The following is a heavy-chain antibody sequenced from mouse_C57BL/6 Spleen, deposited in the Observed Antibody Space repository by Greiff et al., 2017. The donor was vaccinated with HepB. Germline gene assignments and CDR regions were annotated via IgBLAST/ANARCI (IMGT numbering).Heavy chain of an antibody. CDR3: AREGTLDYGSGNYYAMDY. J-gene: IGHJ4*01. D-gene: IGHD1-1*01. CDR1: GYTFTDYY. CDR2: INPNNGGT. Sequence: EVQLQQSGPELVKPGASVKISCKASGYTFTDYYMNWVKQSHGKSLEWIGDINPNNGGTSYNQKFKGKATLTVDKSSSTAYMELRSLTSEDSAVYYCAREGTLDYGSGNYYAMDYWGQGTSVTVSS. V-gene: IGHV1-26*01.